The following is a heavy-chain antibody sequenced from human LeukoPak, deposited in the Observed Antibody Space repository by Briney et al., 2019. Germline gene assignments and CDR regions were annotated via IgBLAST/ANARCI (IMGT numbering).Heavy chain of an antibody. V-gene: IGHV4-59*08. CDR3: ARLGAGDYGAY. D-gene: IGHD3-16*01. CDR1: GGSISSYY. J-gene: IGHJ4*02. Sequence: SETLSLTCTVFGGSISSYYWSWIRQPPGKGLEWIGYIYNSGSTNYNPSLKSRVTISVDTSKNQFSLKLSSVTAADTAVYYCARLGAGDYGAYWGQGTLVTVSS. CDR2: IYNSGST.